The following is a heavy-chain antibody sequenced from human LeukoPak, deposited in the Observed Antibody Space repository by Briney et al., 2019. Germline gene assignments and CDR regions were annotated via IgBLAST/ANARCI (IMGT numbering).Heavy chain of an antibody. CDR1: GYTFTSSD. V-gene: IGHV1-8*01. Sequence: GASVKVSCKASGYTFTSSDINWVRQATGQGLEWMGWMNPNSGNTGYAQKFQGRVTMTRNTSISTAYMELSSLRSEVTAVYYCARWIPGSSSLFIRADWFDPWGQGTLVTVSS. CDR2: MNPNSGNT. J-gene: IGHJ5*02. D-gene: IGHD6-13*01. CDR3: ARWIPGSSSLFIRADWFDP.